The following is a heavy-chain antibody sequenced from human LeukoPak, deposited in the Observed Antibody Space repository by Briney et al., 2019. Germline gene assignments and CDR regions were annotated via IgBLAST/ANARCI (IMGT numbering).Heavy chain of an antibody. CDR3: AKDREKAVGATIFDH. D-gene: IGHD1-26*01. CDR1: GFTFSDYA. V-gene: IGHV3-23*01. J-gene: IGHJ4*02. Sequence: GGSLRLSCAVSGFTFSDYAMSWVRQAPGKGLEWVLGISFSGRSTNYADSVKGRFIISRDNSNNTLHLQMNSLRAEDTAVYYCAKDREKAVGATIFDHWGQGTLVTVSS. CDR2: ISFSGRST.